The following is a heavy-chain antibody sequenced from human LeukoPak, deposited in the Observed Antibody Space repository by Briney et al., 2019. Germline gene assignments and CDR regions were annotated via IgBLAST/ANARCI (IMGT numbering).Heavy chain of an antibody. CDR2: ISGSGGST. V-gene: IGHV3-23*01. Sequence: GGSLRLSCAASGFTFSSYAMSWARQAPGKGLEWVSAISGSGGSTYYADSVKGRFTISRDNSKNTLYLQMNSLRAEDTAVYYCAKVSTGYFFQYYFDYWGQGTLVTVSS. CDR3: AKVSTGYFFQYYFDY. CDR1: GFTFSSYA. D-gene: IGHD3-9*01. J-gene: IGHJ4*02.